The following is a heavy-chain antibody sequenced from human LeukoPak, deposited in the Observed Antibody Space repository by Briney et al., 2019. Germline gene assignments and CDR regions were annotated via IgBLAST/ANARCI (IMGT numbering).Heavy chain of an antibody. CDR2: VNPNSSGT. CDR1: GYTFTGYY. CDR3: ARAGYYDSSGYYHPFDY. Sequence: APVKVSCKASGYTFTGYYIHWVRQAPGQGLEWMGWVNPNSSGTNYAQNFQGRVTMTRDTSISTAYMELSRLTSDDTAVYYCARAGYYDSSGYYHPFDYWGQGILVTVSS. V-gene: IGHV1-2*02. D-gene: IGHD3-22*01. J-gene: IGHJ4*02.